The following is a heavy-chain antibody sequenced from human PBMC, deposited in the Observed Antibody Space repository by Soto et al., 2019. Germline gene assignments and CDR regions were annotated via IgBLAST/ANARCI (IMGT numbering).Heavy chain of an antibody. CDR1: GYTFTGYY. CDR2: INPNSGGT. J-gene: IGHJ4*02. D-gene: IGHD2-15*01. CDR3: ARIAPIVVAVAARDFDY. V-gene: IGHV1-2*02. Sequence: GASVKVSCKASGYTFTGYYMHGVRQAPGQGLEWMGWINPNSGGTNYAQKFQGRVTMTRDTSISTAYMELSRLRSDDTAVYYCARIAPIVVAVAARDFDYWGQGTLVTVSS.